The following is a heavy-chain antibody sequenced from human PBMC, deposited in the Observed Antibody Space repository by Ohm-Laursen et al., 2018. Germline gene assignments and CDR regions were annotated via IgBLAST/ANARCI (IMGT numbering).Heavy chain of an antibody. Sequence: GTLSLTCAVYGGSFSGYYWSWIRQPPGKGLEWIGEINHSGSTNYNPSLKSRVTISVDTSKNQFSLKLSSVTAADTAVYYCARLGDIAATRTFDYWGQGTLVTVSS. CDR3: ARLGDIAATRTFDY. CDR2: INHSGST. CDR1: GGSFSGYY. J-gene: IGHJ4*02. V-gene: IGHV4-34*01. D-gene: IGHD5-12*01.